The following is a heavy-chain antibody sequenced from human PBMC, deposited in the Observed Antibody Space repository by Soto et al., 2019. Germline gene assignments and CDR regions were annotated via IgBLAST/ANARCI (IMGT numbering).Heavy chain of an antibody. Sequence: PGGSLRLSCAASGFTFSSYWMHWVRQAPGKGLVWVSRINSDGSSTSHADSVKGRFTISRDNAKNTLYLQMNSLRAEDTAVYYCARAIPAEYSGYDGAFDIWGQGTMVTVSS. V-gene: IGHV3-74*01. CDR3: ARAIPAEYSGYDGAFDI. CDR2: INSDGSST. D-gene: IGHD5-12*01. J-gene: IGHJ3*02. CDR1: GFTFSSYW.